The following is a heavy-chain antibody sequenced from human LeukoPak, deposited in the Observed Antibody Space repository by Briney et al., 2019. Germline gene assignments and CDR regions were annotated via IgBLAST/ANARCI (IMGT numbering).Heavy chain of an antibody. V-gene: IGHV1-2*02. CDR1: GYTFTGDY. Sequence: ASVKVSCKASGYTFTGDYMYWVRQAPGQGLEWMGWINPNTGTTNYAQKFQGRVSMTRETSITTAYMELHSLTPDDTAVYYCARDGSSRRTFDPWGQGTLVTVSS. CDR2: INPNTGTT. CDR3: ARDGSSRRTFDP. D-gene: IGHD6-13*01. J-gene: IGHJ5*02.